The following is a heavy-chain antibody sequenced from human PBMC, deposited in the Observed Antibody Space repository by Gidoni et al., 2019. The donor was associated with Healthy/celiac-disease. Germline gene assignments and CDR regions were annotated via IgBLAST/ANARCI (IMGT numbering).Heavy chain of an antibody. D-gene: IGHD2-21*02. CDR1: GGSCSGYY. Sequence: QVQLQQWGAGLLKPSETLSLTCAVSGGSCSGYYWSWIRQPPGKGLEWIGEINQSGKTNYNPSLKSRVTISVDTSKNQFSLKLSSVTAADTAVYYCARAYCGGDCYPMFDPWGQGTLVTVSS. V-gene: IGHV4-34*01. J-gene: IGHJ5*02. CDR2: INQSGKT. CDR3: ARAYCGGDCYPMFDP.